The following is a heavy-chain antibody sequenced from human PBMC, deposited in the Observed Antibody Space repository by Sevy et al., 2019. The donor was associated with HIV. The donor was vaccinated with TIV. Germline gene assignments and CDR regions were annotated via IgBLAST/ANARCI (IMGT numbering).Heavy chain of an antibody. J-gene: IGHJ4*02. Sequence: GESLKISCTASGFTFSDYYMSWIRQAPGKGLEWVSDISTSSNYINYADSVKGRFTISRHNAKNSLYLQMNSLRAEDTAVYFCARVRYNYGQHYFEYWGQGTLVAVSS. CDR2: ISTSSNYI. CDR1: GFTFSDYY. V-gene: IGHV3-11*06. CDR3: ARVRYNYGQHYFEY. D-gene: IGHD5-18*01.